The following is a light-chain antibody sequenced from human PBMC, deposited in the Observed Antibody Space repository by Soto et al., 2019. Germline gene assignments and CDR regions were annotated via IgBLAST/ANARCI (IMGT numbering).Light chain of an antibody. CDR2: KAS. CDR3: QHYNSYSEA. CDR1: QTISSW. J-gene: IGKJ1*01. V-gene: IGKV1-5*03. Sequence: DIQMTQSPSTLSGSVGDGVTITCRASQTISSWLAWYQQKPGKAPKLPIYKASTLKSGVPSRFSGSGSGTEFTLTISSLQPDDFATYYCQHYNSYSEAFGQGTKVELK.